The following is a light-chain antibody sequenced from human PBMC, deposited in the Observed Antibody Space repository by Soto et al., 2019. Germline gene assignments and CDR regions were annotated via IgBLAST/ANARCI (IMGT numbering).Light chain of an antibody. CDR3: CSYAGSSTFV. V-gene: IGLV2-23*02. CDR2: EVS. Sequence: QSALTQPASVSGSPGQSITISCTGTISDVGTYNLVSWYQHHPGKAPKLLVYEVSKRPSGVSSRFSGSKSGNSASLTISGLQAEDEADYYCCSYAGSSTFVFGGGTKVTVL. CDR1: ISDVGTYNL. J-gene: IGLJ2*01.